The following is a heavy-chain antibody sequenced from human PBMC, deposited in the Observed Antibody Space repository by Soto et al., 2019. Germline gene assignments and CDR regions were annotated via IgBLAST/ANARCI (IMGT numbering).Heavy chain of an antibody. CDR3: AKDLYGSETYTYYCRMDV. Sequence: GGSLRLSCAASGFTFSRFGMHWVRQAPGKXLEWVAVISYDGSNRFDADSVKGRFTISRDNSKNTLYLQMNSLRPEDTAVYYCAKDLYGSETYTYYCRMDVWGQGATVTVSS. CDR2: ISYDGSNR. D-gene: IGHD3-10*01. CDR1: GFTFSRFG. V-gene: IGHV3-30*18. J-gene: IGHJ6*02.